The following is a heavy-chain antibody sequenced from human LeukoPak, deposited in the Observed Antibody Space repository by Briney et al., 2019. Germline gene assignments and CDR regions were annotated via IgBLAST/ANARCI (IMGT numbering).Heavy chain of an antibody. CDR1: GGSISSGDYY. Sequence: SETLSLTCTVSGGSISSGDYYWRWIRQPPGKGLEWIGYIYYSGSTYYNPSLKSRVTISVDTSKNQFSLKLSSVTAADTAVYYCARVNYGDYGVAFDIWGQGTMVTVSS. V-gene: IGHV4-30-4*01. J-gene: IGHJ3*02. CDR3: ARVNYGDYGVAFDI. CDR2: IYYSGST. D-gene: IGHD4-17*01.